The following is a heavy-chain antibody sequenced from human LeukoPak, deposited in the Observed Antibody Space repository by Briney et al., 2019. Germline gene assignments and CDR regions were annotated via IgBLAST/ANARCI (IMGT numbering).Heavy chain of an antibody. V-gene: IGHV4-34*01. D-gene: IGHD2-15*01. CDR3: ARDIGPIEVPGRSKDY. CDR2: INHSGSA. Sequence: SETLSLTCAVYGGSFSGYSWSWIRQPPGKGLEWIGKINHSGSATYNPTLKSRLAVSVDTSKNQFFLEVSSVTAADTAVYYCARDIGPIEVPGRSKDYWGQGTLVTVSS. CDR1: GGSFSGYS. J-gene: IGHJ4*02.